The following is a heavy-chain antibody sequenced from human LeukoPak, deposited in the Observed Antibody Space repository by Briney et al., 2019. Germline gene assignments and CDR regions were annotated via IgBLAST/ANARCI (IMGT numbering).Heavy chain of an antibody. J-gene: IGHJ4*02. CDR3: ARGVSTSYDSSGYVAY. Sequence: PGGSLRLSCAASGFTFSSYWMSWVRQAPGKGLEWVANIKQDGSEKYYVDSVKGRFTISRDNAKNSLYLQMNSLRAEDTAVYYCARGVSTSYDSSGYVAYWGQGTLVTVSS. CDR2: IKQDGSEK. CDR1: GFTFSSYW. V-gene: IGHV3-7*04. D-gene: IGHD3-22*01.